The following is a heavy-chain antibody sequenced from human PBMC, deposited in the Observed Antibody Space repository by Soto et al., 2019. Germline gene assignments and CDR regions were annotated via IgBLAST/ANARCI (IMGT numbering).Heavy chain of an antibody. CDR3: ARGRTIFGVVNFDY. CDR2: VIPIFSVM. V-gene: IGHV1-69*13. Sequence: SVKVSCKVSGYTLTELSMHWVRLAPGQGLEWMGGVIPIFSVMKYAEKFQGRVTFTADDSTSTVYMELSSLTSEDTAVYYCARGRTIFGVVNFDYWGQGTPVTVSS. D-gene: IGHD3-3*01. J-gene: IGHJ4*02. CDR1: GYTLTELS.